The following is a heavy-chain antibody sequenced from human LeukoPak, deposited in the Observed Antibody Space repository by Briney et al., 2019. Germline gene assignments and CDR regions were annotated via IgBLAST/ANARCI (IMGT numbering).Heavy chain of an antibody. J-gene: IGHJ4*02. V-gene: IGHV3-48*03. D-gene: IGHD4-17*01. CDR2: ISSSGNTI. Sequence: PGGSVRLSCAASGFTFSSYEMNWVRQAPGKGLEWVSYISSSGNTIFYADSVKGRFTLSRDNAKNSLSLQMNSLRAEDTAVYYCAREDGGYGAYVGYWGQGTLVTVSS. CDR1: GFTFSSYE. CDR3: AREDGGYGAYVGY.